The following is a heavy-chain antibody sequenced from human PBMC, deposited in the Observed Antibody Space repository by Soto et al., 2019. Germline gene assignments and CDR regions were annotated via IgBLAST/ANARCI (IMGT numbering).Heavy chain of an antibody. CDR2: INTANGDT. J-gene: IGHJ5*02. Sequence: SSVKVSCKASGYTFTSYGIHWVRQSPGQRLEWMGWINTANGDTKYSPKLQSRTTITRDTSASTAYMQLSSLRSEDTAVYYCVISYVSATDLDLFALRGQGTLVIVSS. CDR1: GYTFTSYG. CDR3: VISYVSATDLDLFAL. V-gene: IGHV1-3*04. D-gene: IGHD3-16*01.